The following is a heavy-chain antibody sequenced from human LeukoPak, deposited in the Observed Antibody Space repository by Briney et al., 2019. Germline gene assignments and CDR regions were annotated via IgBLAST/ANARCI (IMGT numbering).Heavy chain of an antibody. CDR3: VRGGKKALVGTRNKDWFDP. V-gene: IGHV3-74*01. Sequence: GGSLRLSCAASGFTFSNYWMHWVRQAAGKGLVWVSRINSDGTTTTYADSVKGRFTISRDNAKNTLYLQMNSLRAEDTAVYYCVRGGKKALVGTRNKDWFDPWGQGTLVTVPS. J-gene: IGHJ5*02. CDR1: GFTFSNYW. D-gene: IGHD5-12*01. CDR2: INSDGTTT.